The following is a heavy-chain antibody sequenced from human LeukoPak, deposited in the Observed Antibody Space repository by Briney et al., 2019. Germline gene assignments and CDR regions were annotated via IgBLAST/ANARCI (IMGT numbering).Heavy chain of an antibody. V-gene: IGHV4-61*02. D-gene: IGHD2-21*02. CDR3: ARVYIPPIVVVTAMPTYFDY. CDR1: GGSISSGRYY. J-gene: IGHJ4*02. Sequence: PSETLSLTCTVSGGSISSGRYYWSWIRQPAGKGLEWIGRIYISGSTKYNPSVKSRVTISVDTSKKQFSLKLSSVTAADTAVYYCARVYIPPIVVVTAMPTYFDYWGQGTLVTVSS. CDR2: IYISGST.